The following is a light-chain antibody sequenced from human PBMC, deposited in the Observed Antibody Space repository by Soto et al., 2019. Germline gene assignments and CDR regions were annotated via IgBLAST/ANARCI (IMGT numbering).Light chain of an antibody. Sequence: TQLTQSPSSLSASVGDRVTLTCRASRGISSYLAWYQQKTGKAPKLLIDVTSTLQSGVPSRFSGSGSGTDFTLTISSLQPEDSATYYCQQLNTYPLAFGGGTKVEIK. CDR3: QQLNTYPLA. V-gene: IGKV1-9*01. J-gene: IGKJ4*01. CDR1: RGISSY. CDR2: VTS.